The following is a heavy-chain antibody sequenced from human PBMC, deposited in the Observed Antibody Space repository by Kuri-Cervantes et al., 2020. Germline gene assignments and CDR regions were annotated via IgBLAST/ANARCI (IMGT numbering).Heavy chain of an antibody. CDR2: LGSGGYTT. V-gene: IGHV3-48*01. CDR1: GFDLTYYC. J-gene: IGHJ4*02. Sequence: GGSLRLSCAVSGFDLTYYCMNWVRQVPGKGLEWVAYLGSGGYTTDYAESVEGRFIISKDNAKSTVYLQMNSLRADDAAVYYCSKDLRKISRDYGGNSCDYWGLGTLVTVSS. CDR3: SKDLRKISRDYGGNSCDY. D-gene: IGHD4-23*01.